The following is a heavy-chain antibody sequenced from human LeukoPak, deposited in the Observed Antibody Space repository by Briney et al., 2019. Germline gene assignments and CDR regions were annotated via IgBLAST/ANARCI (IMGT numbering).Heavy chain of an antibody. D-gene: IGHD2-2*01. CDR1: GFTFSSYA. V-gene: IGHV3-23*01. J-gene: IGHJ5*02. Sequence: PGGSLRLSCAASGFTFSSYAMSWVRQAPGKGLEWVSAISGSGGSTYYADSVKGRFTISRDNSKNTLYLQMNSLRAEDTAIYYCAKASQIGYCISTSCRMGGNFDPWGQGTLVTVSS. CDR2: ISGSGGST. CDR3: AKASQIGYCISTSCRMGGNFDP.